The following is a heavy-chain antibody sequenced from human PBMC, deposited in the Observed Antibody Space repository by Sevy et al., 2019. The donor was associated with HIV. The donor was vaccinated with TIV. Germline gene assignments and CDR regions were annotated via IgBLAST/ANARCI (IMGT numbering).Heavy chain of an antibody. D-gene: IGHD2-2*01. J-gene: IGHJ6*02. CDR3: ASDCSSTSCIWGLDV. CDR1: GFTFRSYW. V-gene: IGHV3-7*03. CDR2: IKVDGSEK. Sequence: GGSLRLSCAVSGFTFRSYWMSWVRQAPGKGLEWVAHIKVDGSEKYHVDSVKGRFTISRDNAKNSLYLQMNSLRVEDRAVYYCASDCSSTSCIWGLDVWGQGTAVTVSS.